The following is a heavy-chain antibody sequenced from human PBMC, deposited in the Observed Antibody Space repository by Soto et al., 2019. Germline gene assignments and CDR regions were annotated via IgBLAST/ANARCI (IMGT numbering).Heavy chain of an antibody. J-gene: IGHJ4*02. CDR3: ARERGGSGSYFSWYYFDY. V-gene: IGHV4-59*01. CDR1: GGSISSYY. D-gene: IGHD1-26*01. CDR2: IYYSGST. Sequence: SETLSLTCTVSGGSISSYYWSWIRQPPGKGLEWIGYIYYSGSTNYNPSLKSRVTISVDTSKNQFSLKLSSVTAADTAVYYCARERGGSGSYFSWYYFDYWGQGTLVTVSS.